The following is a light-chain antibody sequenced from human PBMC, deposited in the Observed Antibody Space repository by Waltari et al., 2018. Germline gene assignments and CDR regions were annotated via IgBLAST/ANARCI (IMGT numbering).Light chain of an antibody. CDR1: QSVNRW. CDR3: QQYEAFPVT. V-gene: IGKV1-5*03. J-gene: IGKJ1*01. Sequence: DIQMTQSPSTLSASVGDRVTITCRASQSVNRWLAWYQQKPGKAPKLLIFKASALQNGVAPRFSGGGSGTEFTLTISNLQPDDSSTYYCQQYEAFPVTFGQGTKVEIK. CDR2: KAS.